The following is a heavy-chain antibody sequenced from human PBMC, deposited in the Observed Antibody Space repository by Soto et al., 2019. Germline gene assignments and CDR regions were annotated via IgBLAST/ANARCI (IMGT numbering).Heavy chain of an antibody. CDR3: AREADYVWGSYRHPFDY. Sequence: QVQLVQSGAEVKKPGSSVKVSCKASGGTFSSYAISWVRQAPGQGLEWMGGIIPIFGTANYAQKFQGRVTITADEATSTAYMELSSLRSEDTAVYYCAREADYVWGSYRHPFDYWGQGTLVTVSS. D-gene: IGHD3-16*02. CDR2: IIPIFGTA. CDR1: GGTFSSYA. J-gene: IGHJ4*02. V-gene: IGHV1-69*01.